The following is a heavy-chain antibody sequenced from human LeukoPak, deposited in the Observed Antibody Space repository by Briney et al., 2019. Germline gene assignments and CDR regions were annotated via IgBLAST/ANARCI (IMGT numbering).Heavy chain of an antibody. D-gene: IGHD6-19*01. CDR2: ISYSGST. Sequence: PSETLSLTCTVSGGSISRYYWSWIRQPPGKGLEWIGYISYSGSTNYNPSLKSRVTISVDTSKNQFSLKLSSVTAADTAVYYCARVADSSGWYWAYYYYMDVWGKGTTVTVSS. CDR1: GGSISRYY. V-gene: IGHV4-59*08. J-gene: IGHJ6*03. CDR3: ARVADSSGWYWAYYYYMDV.